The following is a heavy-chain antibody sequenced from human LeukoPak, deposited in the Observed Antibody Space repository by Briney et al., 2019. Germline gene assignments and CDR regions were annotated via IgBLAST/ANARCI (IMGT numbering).Heavy chain of an antibody. Sequence: SETLSLTCAVYGGSFSGYYWSWIRQPPGKGLEWIGEINHSGSTNYSPSLKSRVTISVDTSKNQFSLKLSSVTAADTAVYYCARAGYCSGGSCLDAFDIWGQGTMVTVSS. V-gene: IGHV4-34*01. J-gene: IGHJ3*02. CDR1: GGSFSGYY. CDR3: ARAGYCSGGSCLDAFDI. D-gene: IGHD2-15*01. CDR2: INHSGST.